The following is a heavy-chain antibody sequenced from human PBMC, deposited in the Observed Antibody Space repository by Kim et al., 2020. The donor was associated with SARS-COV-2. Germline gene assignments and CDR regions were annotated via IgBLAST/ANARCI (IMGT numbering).Heavy chain of an antibody. Sequence: DSVKGRFTISRDNAKNSLYLQMNSLRAEDTAVYYCARVEEYSGYDSPFDYWGQGTLVTVSS. V-gene: IGHV3-11*01. J-gene: IGHJ4*02. CDR3: ARVEEYSGYDSPFDY. D-gene: IGHD5-12*01.